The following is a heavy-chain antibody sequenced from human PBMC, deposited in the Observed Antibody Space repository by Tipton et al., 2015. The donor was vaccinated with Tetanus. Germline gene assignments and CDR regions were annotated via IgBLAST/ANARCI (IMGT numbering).Heavy chain of an antibody. CDR1: GDSISSGPYS. J-gene: IGHJ4*01. CDR3: ATVGLVTASVKY. CDR2: ISYTGTT. V-gene: IGHV4-31*02. Sequence: LRLSCTVSGDSISSGPYSWSWLRQHPGKGLDWIGYISYTGTTHYNPSLKSRVTISLDRSKNQFSLKLTSVTAADTAVYYCATVGLVTASVKYWGQGTLVTVSS. D-gene: IGHD2-21*02.